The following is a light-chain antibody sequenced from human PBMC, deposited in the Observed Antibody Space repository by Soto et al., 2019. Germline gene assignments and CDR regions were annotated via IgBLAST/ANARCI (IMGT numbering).Light chain of an antibody. CDR3: QQRSNWPPWT. CDR1: QSVSSY. Sequence: EVVVTQPPATLSLSPGDRATLSCRASQSVSSYLAWYQQKPGQATRLLIYDASNRATGIPARFSGSGSGTDFTLTIRSLEPEDFAVYYCQQRSNWPPWTFGQGTKVDIK. J-gene: IGKJ1*01. V-gene: IGKV3-11*01. CDR2: DAS.